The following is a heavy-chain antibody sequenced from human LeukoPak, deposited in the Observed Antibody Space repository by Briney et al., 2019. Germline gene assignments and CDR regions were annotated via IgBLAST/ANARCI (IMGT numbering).Heavy chain of an antibody. J-gene: IGHJ4*02. Sequence: PSETLSLTCAVYGGSFSGYYWSWIRQPPGKGLEWIGEFNHSGSTNYNPSLKCRVTLSVDRFKNHFSLKLSSVTAADTAVYYCARGRTYYGLGSYYSGCGQGTLVTVSS. D-gene: IGHD3-10*01. V-gene: IGHV4-34*01. CDR3: ARGRTYYGLGSYYSG. CDR2: FNHSGST. CDR1: GGSFSGYY.